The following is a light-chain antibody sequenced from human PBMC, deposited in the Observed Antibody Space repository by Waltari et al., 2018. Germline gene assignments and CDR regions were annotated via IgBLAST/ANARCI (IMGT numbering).Light chain of an antibody. Sequence: DIAMTQSPDSLAVSLGERATINCTSSRDVFYTDNNKNYLTWYHQKPGQPPQLLISWTSTRESGVPDRFIGSGSGTDFTLTISSLQADDFATYYCQQAASFPLTFGGGTKVEIK. CDR2: WTS. V-gene: IGKV4-1*01. CDR3: QQAASFPLT. J-gene: IGKJ4*01. CDR1: RDVFYTDNNKNY.